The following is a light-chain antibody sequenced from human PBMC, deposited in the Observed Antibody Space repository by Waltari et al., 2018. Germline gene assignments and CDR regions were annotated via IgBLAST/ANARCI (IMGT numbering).Light chain of an antibody. CDR2: LGS. V-gene: IGKV2-28*01. Sequence: DIVMTQSPLSLPVTPGEPASISCRSSQSLLHSNGYNYLDWYLQKPGQSPQLLIYLGSHRASGVPDRFSGSGSGTDFTLKISRVEAEDVGVYYCMQALQTPQITFGPGTKVDIK. CDR3: MQALQTPQIT. CDR1: QSLLHSNGYNY. J-gene: IGKJ3*01.